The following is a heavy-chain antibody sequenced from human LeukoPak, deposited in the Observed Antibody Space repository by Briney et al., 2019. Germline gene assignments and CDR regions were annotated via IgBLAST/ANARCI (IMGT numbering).Heavy chain of an antibody. J-gene: IGHJ4*02. D-gene: IGHD3-16*01. V-gene: IGHV1-18*01. CDR3: ARDGFRGPSDY. CDR1: GYTFNSYS. Sequence: ASVKVSCKASGYTFNSYSINWVRQAPGQGLEWMGSINACNGNTNYAQKVQGRVTMTTDTSTSTAYMELRSLRSDDTALYYCARDGFRGPSDYWGQGTLVTVSS. CDR2: INACNGNT.